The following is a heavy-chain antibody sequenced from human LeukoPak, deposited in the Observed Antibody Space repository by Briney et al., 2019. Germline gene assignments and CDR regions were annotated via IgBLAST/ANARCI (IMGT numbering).Heavy chain of an antibody. D-gene: IGHD3-16*02. CDR3: VWGSYRIDAFDI. CDR2: ISASGDST. V-gene: IGHV3-23*01. CDR1: GFTFSSYA. Sequence: GGSLRLSCAASGFTFSSYAISWVRQAPGKGLEWVSAISASGDSTYYADSVKGRFTISRDNSKNTLFLQMNSLRAEDTAVYYCVWGSYRIDAFDIWGQGTMVTVS. J-gene: IGHJ3*02.